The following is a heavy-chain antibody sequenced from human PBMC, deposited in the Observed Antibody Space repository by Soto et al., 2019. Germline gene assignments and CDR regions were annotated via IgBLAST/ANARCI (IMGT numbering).Heavy chain of an antibody. J-gene: IGHJ3*02. D-gene: IGHD2-8*02. V-gene: IGHV3-30*04. CDR1: GFTFSSYA. Sequence: GGSLRLSCAASGFTFSSYAMHWVRQAPGKGLEWVAVISYDGSNKYYADSVKGRFTISRDNSKNTLYLQMNSLRAEDTAVYYCARDDKLVNAFDIWGQGTMVTVSS. CDR2: ISYDGSNK. CDR3: ARDDKLVNAFDI.